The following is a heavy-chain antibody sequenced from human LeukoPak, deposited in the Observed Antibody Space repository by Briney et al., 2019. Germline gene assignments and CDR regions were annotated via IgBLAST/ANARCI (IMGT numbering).Heavy chain of an antibody. CDR1: GGSISSSSYY. CDR3: ARDWTLYYYDSSGYYGWFDP. CDR2: IYYSGST. Sequence: SETLSLTCTVYGGSISSSSYYWGWIRQPPGKGLEWIGSIYYSGSTYYNPSLKSRVTISVDTSKNQFSLKLSSVTAADTAVYYCARDWTLYYYDSSGYYGWFDPWGQGTLVTVSS. D-gene: IGHD3-22*01. V-gene: IGHV4-39*07. J-gene: IGHJ5*02.